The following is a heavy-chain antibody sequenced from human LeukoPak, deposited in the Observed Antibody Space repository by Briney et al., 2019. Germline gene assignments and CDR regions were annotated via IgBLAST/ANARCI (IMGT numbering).Heavy chain of an antibody. V-gene: IGHV4-38-2*02. Sequence: SETLSLTCTVSGYSISSGYYWGWIRQPPGKGLEWIGSIYHSGSTYYNPSLKSRVTISVDTSKNQFSLQLNSVTPEDTAAYYCARGPQLVDYYYIDVWGKGTTVTVSS. CDR3: ARGPQLVDYYYIDV. CDR1: GYSISSGYY. D-gene: IGHD6-13*01. J-gene: IGHJ6*03. CDR2: IYHSGST.